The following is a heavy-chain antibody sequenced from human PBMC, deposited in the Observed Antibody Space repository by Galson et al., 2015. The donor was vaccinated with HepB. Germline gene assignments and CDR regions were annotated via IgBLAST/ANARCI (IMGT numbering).Heavy chain of an antibody. CDR1: GFTFSSYA. Sequence: SLRLSCAASGFTFSSYAMSWVRQAPGKGLEWVSAISGSGGSTYYADSVKGRFTISRDNAKNTLYLQMNSLRAEDTAVYYCAATTVTMGSGYYYYYGMDVWGQGTTVTVSS. CDR3: AATTVTMGSGYYYYYGMDV. J-gene: IGHJ6*02. V-gene: IGHV3-23*01. CDR2: ISGSGGST. D-gene: IGHD4-17*01.